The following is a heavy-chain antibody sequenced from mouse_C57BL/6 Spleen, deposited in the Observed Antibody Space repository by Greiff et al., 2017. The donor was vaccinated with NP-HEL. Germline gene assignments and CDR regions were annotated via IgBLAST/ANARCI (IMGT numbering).Heavy chain of an antibody. CDR1: GFTFSDYG. J-gene: IGHJ3*01. CDR2: ISSGSSTI. V-gene: IGHV5-17*01. Sequence: EVKVVESGGGLVKPGGSLKLSCAASGFTFSDYGMHWVRQAPEKGLEWVAYISSGSSTIYYADTVKGRFTISRDNAKNTLFLQMTSLRSEDTAMYYCARGGSRLTWFAYWGQGTLVTVSA. CDR3: ARGGSRLTWFAY.